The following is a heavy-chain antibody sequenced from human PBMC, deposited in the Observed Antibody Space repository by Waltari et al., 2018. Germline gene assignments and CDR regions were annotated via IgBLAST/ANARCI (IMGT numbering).Heavy chain of an antibody. Sequence: EVQLVESGGGLVQPGGSLKLSCKAPGVHFNDFAVSWVRPAPGKGLEWVSTIGSGGDIYYGDSVKCRFFISRDNSKNTLYLQMNSLRVEDTAVYYCAKQQGWELFEYFFDYWGQGTLVSVS. CDR2: IGSGGDI. J-gene: IGHJ4*02. CDR3: AKQQGWELFEYFFDY. CDR1: GVHFNDFA. D-gene: IGHD1-26*01. V-gene: IGHV3-23*04.